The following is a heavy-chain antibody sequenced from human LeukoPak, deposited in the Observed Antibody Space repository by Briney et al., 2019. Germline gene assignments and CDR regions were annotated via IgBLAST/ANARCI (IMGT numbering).Heavy chain of an antibody. D-gene: IGHD1-26*01. CDR3: AREILGAHDY. CDR1: GGTFSSYA. J-gene: IGHJ4*02. CDR2: INPNSGGT. Sequence: ASVKVSCKASGGTFSSYAISWVRQAPGQGLEWMGRINPNSGGTNYAQKFQGRVTVTRDTSISTAYMELSRLRSDDTAVYYCAREILGAHDYWGQGTLVTVSS. V-gene: IGHV1-2*06.